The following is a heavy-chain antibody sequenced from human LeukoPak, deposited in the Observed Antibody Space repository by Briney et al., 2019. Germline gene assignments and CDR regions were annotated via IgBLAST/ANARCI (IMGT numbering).Heavy chain of an antibody. CDR1: GFTFSNYW. Sequence: GGSLRLSCAASGFTFSNYWMHWVRQAPGKGLVWVSRINSDGINTSYADSVKGRFTISRDNAKNTLNLQMNSLRAEDTAVYYCARDLGQYYDTSDNWFDPWGQGTLATVSS. CDR3: ARDLGQYYDTSDNWFDP. J-gene: IGHJ5*02. CDR2: INSDGINT. D-gene: IGHD3-22*01. V-gene: IGHV3-74*01.